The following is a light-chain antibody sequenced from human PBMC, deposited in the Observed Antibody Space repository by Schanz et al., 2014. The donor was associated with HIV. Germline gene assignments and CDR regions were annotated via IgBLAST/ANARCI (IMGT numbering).Light chain of an antibody. J-gene: IGLJ1*01. V-gene: IGLV1-40*01. CDR1: SSNIGTYN. Sequence: QSVLTQPPSVSGTPGQRVAISCSGSSSNIGTYNVNWYQQLPGTAPKLLIYGSSNRPSGVPDRFSGSKSGTSASLAITGLQPEDEADYYCQSYDSSLSAPYVFGTGTKVTVL. CDR2: GSS. CDR3: QSYDSSLSAPYV.